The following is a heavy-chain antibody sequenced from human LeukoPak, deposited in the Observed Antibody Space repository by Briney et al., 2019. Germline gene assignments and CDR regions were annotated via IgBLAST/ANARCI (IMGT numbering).Heavy chain of an antibody. CDR1: GASISRGSW. J-gene: IGHJ4*02. CDR2: FSHSGIT. Sequence: PSETLSLTCDLSGASISRGSWWSWVRQPPGKGLEWIGEFSHSGITNFNPSLKSRVTISVDKSRNQFSLNLISVTAADTAVYFCARNGGHNQEHWGQGTLVTVSS. V-gene: IGHV4-4*02. CDR3: ARNGGHNQEH. D-gene: IGHD1-1*01.